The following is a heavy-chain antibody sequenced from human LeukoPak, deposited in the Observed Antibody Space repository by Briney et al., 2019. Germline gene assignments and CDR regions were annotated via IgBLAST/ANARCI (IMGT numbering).Heavy chain of an antibody. Sequence: RPGGSLRLSCAASGFTFSSYWMNWARQAPGKGLEWVASINHNGNVNYYVDSVKGRFTISRDNAKNSLYLQMSNLRAEGTAVYFCARGGGLDVWGQGATVTVSS. CDR1: GFTFSSYW. J-gene: IGHJ6*02. CDR3: ARGGGLDV. CDR2: INHNGNVN. D-gene: IGHD3-16*01. V-gene: IGHV3-7*03.